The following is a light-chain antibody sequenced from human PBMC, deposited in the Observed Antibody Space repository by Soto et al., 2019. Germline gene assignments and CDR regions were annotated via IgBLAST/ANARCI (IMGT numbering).Light chain of an antibody. CDR2: GAS. Sequence: EIVLTQSPGTLSLSPGERATLSCRSSQSVGSTFLAWYQQKPGQAARLLIYGASSRATGIPDRFSGSGSGTDFTLTISRLEPEDFAVYYCQQYGSSPRTFGQGTKVDIK. J-gene: IGKJ1*01. CDR3: QQYGSSPRT. V-gene: IGKV3-20*01. CDR1: QSVGSTF.